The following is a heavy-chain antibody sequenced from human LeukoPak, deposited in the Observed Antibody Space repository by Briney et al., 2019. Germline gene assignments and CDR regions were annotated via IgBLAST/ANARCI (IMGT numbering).Heavy chain of an antibody. J-gene: IGHJ4*02. Sequence: ASVKVSCKASGYTFTSYYMHWVRQAPGQGLEWMGIINPSGGSTSYAQKFQGRVTMTRDTSTSTVYMELSSLRSEDTAVYYCATPRPDSSGYYYVFDYWGQGTLVTVSS. D-gene: IGHD3-22*01. CDR1: GYTFTSYY. CDR2: INPSGGST. CDR3: ATPRPDSSGYYYVFDY. V-gene: IGHV1-46*01.